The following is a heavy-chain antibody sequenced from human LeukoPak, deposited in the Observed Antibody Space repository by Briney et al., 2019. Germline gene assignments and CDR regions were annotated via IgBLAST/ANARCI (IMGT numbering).Heavy chain of an antibody. V-gene: IGHV3-11*01. D-gene: IGHD4-11*01. CDR3: ARENSNNYYYYMDV. Sequence: GGSPRLSCAASGFTFSDHYMSWIRQAPGKGLEWVSYISGSGSTRYYADSVKGRFTISRDNAKNSLYLQMNSLRAEDTAVYYCARENSNNYYYYMDVWGKGTTVTVSS. CDR2: ISGSGSTR. CDR1: GFTFSDHY. J-gene: IGHJ6*03.